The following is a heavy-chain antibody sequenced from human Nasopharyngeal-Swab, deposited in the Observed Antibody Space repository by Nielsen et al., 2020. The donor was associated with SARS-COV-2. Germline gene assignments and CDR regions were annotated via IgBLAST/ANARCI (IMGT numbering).Heavy chain of an antibody. V-gene: IGHV3-23*01. CDR1: GFTFSSYA. D-gene: IGHD2-15*01. J-gene: IGHJ2*01. CDR3: AKDRGCSGGSCYVHWYFDL. CDR2: ISGSGGST. Sequence: GESLKISCAASGFTFSSYAMSWVRQAPGKGLEWVSAISGSGGSTYYADSVKSRFTISRDNSKNTLYLQMNSLRAEDTAVYYCAKDRGCSGGSCYVHWYFDLWGRGTLVTVSS.